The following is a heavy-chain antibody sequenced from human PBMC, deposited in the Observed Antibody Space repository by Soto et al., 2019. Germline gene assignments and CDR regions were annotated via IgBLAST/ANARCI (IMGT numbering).Heavy chain of an antibody. CDR2: IYSGGGI. V-gene: IGHV3-66*01. CDR3: ATSPSVGV. CDR1: GFTVSNNY. J-gene: IGHJ6*02. Sequence: EVQLLESGGALVQPGGSLRLSCAASGFTVSNNYMIWVRQAPGKGLEWVSLIYSGGGIYYADSVRGRFTISRDSSKNTLYLQMNCLSVEDTAVYYCATSPSVGVWGQGTTVTVSS.